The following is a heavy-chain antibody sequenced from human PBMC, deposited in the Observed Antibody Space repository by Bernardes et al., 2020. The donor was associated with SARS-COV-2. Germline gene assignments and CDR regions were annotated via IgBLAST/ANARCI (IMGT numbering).Heavy chain of an antibody. Sequence: GGSLRLSCAASGFTFSSYSMNWVRQAPGKGLEWVSSISSSSSYIYYADSVKGRFTISRDNAKNSLYLQMNSLRAEDTAVYYCARVGQGYCSSTSCYTVDYWGQGTLVTVSS. V-gene: IGHV3-21*01. J-gene: IGHJ4*02. CDR1: GFTFSSYS. CDR3: ARVGQGYCSSTSCYTVDY. D-gene: IGHD2-2*02. CDR2: ISSSSSYI.